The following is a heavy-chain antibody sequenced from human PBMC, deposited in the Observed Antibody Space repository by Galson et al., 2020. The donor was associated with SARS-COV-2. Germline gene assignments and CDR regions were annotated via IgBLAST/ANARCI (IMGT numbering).Heavy chain of an antibody. V-gene: IGHV4-39*02. CDR3: AREVDGSGRYYNPNYYVDY. CDR2: IYYSGST. CDR1: GGSISSSRSY. J-gene: IGHJ4*02. D-gene: IGHD3-10*01. Sequence: SETLSLPCTVSGGSISSSRSYWGWIRQPPGKGRDWIVRIYYSGSTYYNPSRKSRVTISVDTSKNQFSLKLSTVTAADTAVYYCAREVDGSGRYYNPNYYVDYWGQGTLVTVSS.